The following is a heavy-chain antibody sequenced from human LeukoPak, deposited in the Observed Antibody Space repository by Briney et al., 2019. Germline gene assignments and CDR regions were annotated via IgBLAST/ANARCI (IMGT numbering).Heavy chain of an antibody. Sequence: GGSLRLSCTASGFTFSSYNMNWVRQAPGKGLEWVSSISSSSYIYYADSVKGRFTISRDNAENSLYLQMNSLRAEDTAVYYCARARSSGWYRDYWGQGTLVTVSS. J-gene: IGHJ4*02. D-gene: IGHD6-19*01. V-gene: IGHV3-21*01. CDR1: GFTFSSYN. CDR2: ISSSSYI. CDR3: ARARSSGWYRDY.